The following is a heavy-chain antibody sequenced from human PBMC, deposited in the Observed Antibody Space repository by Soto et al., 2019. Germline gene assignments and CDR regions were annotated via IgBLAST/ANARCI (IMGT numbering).Heavy chain of an antibody. V-gene: IGHV4-34*01. CDR3: ARQQKGYCSGGSCYPVGYYYYYMDV. CDR1: GVSFSGYY. CDR2: INHSGST. Sequence: SETLSLTCAVYGVSFSGYYWIWIRQPPGKGLEWIGEINHSGSTNYNPSLKSRVTISVDTSKNQFSLKLSSVTAADTAVYYCARQQKGYCSGGSCYPVGYYYYYMDVWGKGTTVTVSS. J-gene: IGHJ6*03. D-gene: IGHD2-15*01.